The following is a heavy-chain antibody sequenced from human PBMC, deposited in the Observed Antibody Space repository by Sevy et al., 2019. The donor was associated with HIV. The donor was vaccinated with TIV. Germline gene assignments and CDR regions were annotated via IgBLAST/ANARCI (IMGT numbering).Heavy chain of an antibody. CDR3: AKERNGNYYGSGSYKRGPLFDY. Sequence: GGSLRLSCAASGFTFSSYAMSWVRQAPGKGLEWVSAISGSGGSTYYADSVKGRFTISRDNSKNTLYLQMNSLRAEDTAVYYCAKERNGNYYGSGSYKRGPLFDYWGQGTLVTVSS. CDR1: GFTFSSYA. J-gene: IGHJ4*02. CDR2: ISGSGGST. D-gene: IGHD3-10*01. V-gene: IGHV3-23*01.